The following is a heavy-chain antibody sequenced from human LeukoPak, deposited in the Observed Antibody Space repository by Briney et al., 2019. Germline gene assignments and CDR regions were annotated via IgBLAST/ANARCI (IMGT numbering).Heavy chain of an antibody. Sequence: GGSLRLSCAASGFTFSYYGMNWVRQAPGKGLEWVSAISGSGGSTYYADSVKGRFTISRDNSKNTLYLQMNSLRAEDTAVYYCAKCPQLWSYYYYYYMDVWGKGTTVTVSS. CDR2: ISGSGGST. CDR1: GFTFSYYG. D-gene: IGHD5-18*01. CDR3: AKCPQLWSYYYYYYMDV. J-gene: IGHJ6*03. V-gene: IGHV3-23*01.